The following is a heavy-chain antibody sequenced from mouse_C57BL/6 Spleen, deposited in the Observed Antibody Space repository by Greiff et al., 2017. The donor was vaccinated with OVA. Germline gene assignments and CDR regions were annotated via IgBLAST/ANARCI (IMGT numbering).Heavy chain of an antibody. V-gene: IGHV1-52*01. Sequence: QVQLQQPGAELVRPGSSVKLSCKASGYTFTSYWMHWVKQRPIQGLEWIGNIDPSDSETHYNQKFKDKATLTVDKSSSTAYMQLSSLTSEDSAVYYCARWGTGTGFAYWGQGTLVTVSA. CDR2: IDPSDSET. D-gene: IGHD4-1*01. J-gene: IGHJ3*01. CDR1: GYTFTSYW. CDR3: ARWGTGTGFAY.